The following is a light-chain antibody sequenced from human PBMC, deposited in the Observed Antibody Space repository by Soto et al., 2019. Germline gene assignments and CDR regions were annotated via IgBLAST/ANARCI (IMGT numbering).Light chain of an antibody. Sequence: EIVMTQSPATLSVSPGERATLSCRASQSVSSNLAWYQQKPGQAPRLLTYGASTRATGVPARFSGSGSGTEFTLTISSLQSEDLAVYYCQHYDHWPITFGQGTRLEIK. V-gene: IGKV3-15*01. CDR3: QHYDHWPIT. J-gene: IGKJ5*01. CDR1: QSVSSN. CDR2: GAS.